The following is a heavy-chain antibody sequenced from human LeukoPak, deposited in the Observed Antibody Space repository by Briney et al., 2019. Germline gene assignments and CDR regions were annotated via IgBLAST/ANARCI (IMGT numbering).Heavy chain of an antibody. D-gene: IGHD6-13*01. J-gene: IGHJ4*02. Sequence: EASVKVSCKASGGTFSSYAISWVRQAPGQGLEWMGGIIPIFGTANYAQKFQGRVTITTDESTSTAYMELSSLRSEDTAVYYCARDYQQQLVGYFDYWGQGTLVTVSS. CDR3: ARDYQQQLVGYFDY. CDR1: GGTFSSYA. CDR2: IIPIFGTA. V-gene: IGHV1-69*05.